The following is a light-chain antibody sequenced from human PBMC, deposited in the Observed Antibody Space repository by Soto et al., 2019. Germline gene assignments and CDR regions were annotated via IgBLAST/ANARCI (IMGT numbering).Light chain of an antibody. Sequence: EIVMTQSPATLSVSPGERVTLSCRASQSISGKLDWYQQKAGQAPRLLIYVESVRATGIPARFSGSGYGAEFILTISSLQYEDVAVYYCQQYEKWPLTFGQGTKLEIK. CDR1: QSISGK. CDR2: VES. V-gene: IGKV3-15*01. CDR3: QQYEKWPLT. J-gene: IGKJ2*01.